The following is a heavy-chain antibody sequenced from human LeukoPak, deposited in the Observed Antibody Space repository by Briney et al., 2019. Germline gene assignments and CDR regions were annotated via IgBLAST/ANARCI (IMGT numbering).Heavy chain of an antibody. CDR3: AKASSGWSPFDF. CDR2: ISDGGGST. V-gene: IGHV3-23*01. CDR1: GFTFCSYA. D-gene: IGHD6-19*01. J-gene: IGHJ4*02. Sequence: GGSLRLSCAASGFTFCSYAMSWVRQAPGKGLEGVSVISDGGGSTYYADSVKGRFTISRGNSKNTLYLQMDSLRAEDTAVYYCAKASSGWSPFDFWGQGTLVTVSS.